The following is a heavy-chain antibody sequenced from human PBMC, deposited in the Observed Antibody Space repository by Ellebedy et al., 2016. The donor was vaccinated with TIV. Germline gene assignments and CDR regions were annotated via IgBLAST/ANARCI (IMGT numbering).Heavy chain of an antibody. D-gene: IGHD6-13*01. V-gene: IGHV3-64D*06. CDR2: ISSYGDST. CDR1: GITFSSYA. CDR3: ASGYYSSWSYFDW. Sequence: PGGSLRLSCSVAGITFSSYAMHWVRQAPGKGLEYVSAISSYGDSTYYADSVKGRFTISRDNSKNTLYLQMSSLSAEDTAVYYCASGYYSSWSYFDWWGQGTLVTVSS. J-gene: IGHJ4*02.